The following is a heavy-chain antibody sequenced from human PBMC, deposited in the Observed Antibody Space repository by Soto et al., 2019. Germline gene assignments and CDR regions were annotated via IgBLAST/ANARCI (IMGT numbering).Heavy chain of an antibody. V-gene: IGHV3-30-3*01. CDR2: ISYDGSNK. CDR1: GFTFSSYA. CDR3: ARDVDSSGYPADGMDV. J-gene: IGHJ6*02. Sequence: GGSLRLSCAASGFTFSSYAMHWVRQAPGKGLEWVAVISYDGSNKYYADSVKGRFTISRDNSKNTLYLQMNSLRAEDTAVYYCARDVDSSGYPADGMDVWGQGTTVTVSS. D-gene: IGHD3-22*01.